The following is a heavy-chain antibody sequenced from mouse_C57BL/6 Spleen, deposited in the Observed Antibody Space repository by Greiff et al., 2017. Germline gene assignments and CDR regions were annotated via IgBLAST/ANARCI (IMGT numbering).Heavy chain of an antibody. CDR3: ARSGLGPYFDY. J-gene: IGHJ2*01. CDR1: GYTFTSYW. V-gene: IGHV1-50*01. D-gene: IGHD3-3*01. CDR2: IDPSDSYT. Sequence: QVQLQQSGAELVKPGASVKLSCKASGYTFTSYWMQWVKQRPGQGLEWIGEIDPSDSYTNYNQKFKGKATLTVDTSSSTAYMQLSSLTSEDSAVYYCARSGLGPYFDYWGQGTTLTVSS.